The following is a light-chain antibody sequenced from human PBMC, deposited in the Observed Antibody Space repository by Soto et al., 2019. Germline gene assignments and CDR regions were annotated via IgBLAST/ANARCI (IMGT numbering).Light chain of an antibody. CDR1: QSVSSM. V-gene: IGKV3-15*01. J-gene: IGKJ5*01. CDR2: GAS. CDR3: QQYNNSPPIT. Sequence: EIVMTHSPATLSVYQGERTTLSCRASQSVSSMLAWYQQKPGQAPRLLIYGASTRATGIPARFSGSGSGTEFTLTISSLQSEDFAVYYCQQYNNSPPITFRHGTRLEIK.